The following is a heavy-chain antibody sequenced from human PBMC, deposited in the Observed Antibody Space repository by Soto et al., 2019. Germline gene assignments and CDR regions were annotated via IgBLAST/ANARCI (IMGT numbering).Heavy chain of an antibody. D-gene: IGHD3-9*01. V-gene: IGHV1-3*01. CDR1: GYTFTGNA. J-gene: IGHJ4*02. CDR2: IDAGNGNT. CDR3: ARSETGSSRFDY. Sequence: QVQLVQSGAEVKKPGASVKVSCRASGYTFTGNAIHWVRQAPGQSLEWIGKIDAGNGNTKYSQKFQGRVTITRDTSASAAYMELNTVGSEDTYIYYCARSETGSSRFDYWGQGTLVTVSS.